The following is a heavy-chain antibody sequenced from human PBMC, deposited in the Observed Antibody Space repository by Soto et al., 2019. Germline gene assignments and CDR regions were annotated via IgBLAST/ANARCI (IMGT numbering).Heavy chain of an antibody. CDR1: GFTFSLYS. CDR3: ARAVTWGLDV. CDR2: ISRSSTGI. V-gene: IGHV3-48*02. J-gene: IGHJ6*02. D-gene: IGHD3-10*01. Sequence: EVQLVESGGGLVQPGGSLRLSCAASGFTFSLYSMSWVRRAPGKGLEWVSYISRSSTGIHYADSVKGRITISRDDATNSMHLQMNSLRDGDTAVYYCARAVTWGLDVWGQGTTVSISS.